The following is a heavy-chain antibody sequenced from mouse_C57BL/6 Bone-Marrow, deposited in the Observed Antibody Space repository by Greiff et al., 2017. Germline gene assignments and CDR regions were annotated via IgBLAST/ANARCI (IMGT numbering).Heavy chain of an antibody. CDR1: GYIFTEYT. D-gene: IGHD2-4*01. J-gene: IGHJ2*01. V-gene: IGHV1-62-2*01. Sequence: VQLQESGAELVKPGASVKLSCKASGYIFTEYTIHWVKQRSGQGLEWIGWFYPGSGSIKYNERFKDKATLTAGKSSTTVYMELSRLTSEDSAVYFCARHERYYDYEGYFDYWGQGTTLTVSS. CDR3: ARHERYYDYEGYFDY. CDR2: FYPGSGSI.